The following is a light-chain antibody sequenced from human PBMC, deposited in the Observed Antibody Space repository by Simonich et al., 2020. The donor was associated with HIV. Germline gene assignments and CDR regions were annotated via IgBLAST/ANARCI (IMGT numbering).Light chain of an antibody. J-gene: IGLJ3*02. CDR1: SGYSDYK. V-gene: IGLV9-49*01. CDR2: GGTGGVGG. Sequence: QPVLTQPPSASASLGASVTLTCTLSSGYSDYKVDWYQQRPGKGPRFVMRGGTGGVGGSKGDGSPDRVSVVGSGLNRYLTIKNIQEEDESDYHCGADHGSGSNFVWVFGGGTKLTVL. CDR3: GADHGSGSNFVWV.